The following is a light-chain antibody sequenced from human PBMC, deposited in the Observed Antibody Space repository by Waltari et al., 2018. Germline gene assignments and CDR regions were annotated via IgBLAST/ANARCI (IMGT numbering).Light chain of an antibody. CDR2: LNS. CDR3: QSYDTSLSGWV. Sequence: QSVLTQPPSVSGAPGQRVTISCTGSTSNIGAGAAVPWFQQLPGTAPKPLIYLNSNRPSGVPDRFSGSKSGTSASLAITGLQAEDEADYYCQSYDTSLSGWVFGGGTKLTVL. J-gene: IGLJ3*02. V-gene: IGLV1-40*01. CDR1: TSNIGAGAA.